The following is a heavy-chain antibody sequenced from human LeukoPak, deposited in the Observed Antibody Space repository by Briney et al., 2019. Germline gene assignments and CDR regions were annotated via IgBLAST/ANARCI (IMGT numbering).Heavy chain of an antibody. CDR3: ARATTAAAGYYFDY. D-gene: IGHD6-13*01. V-gene: IGHV4-39*07. Sequence: SETLSLTCTVSGGSISSSSYYWGWIRQPPGKGLEWIGSIYYSGSTYYNPSLKSRVTISVDTSKNQFSLKLSSVTAADTAVYYCARATTAAAGYYFDYWGQGTLVTVSS. CDR1: GGSISSSSYY. J-gene: IGHJ4*02. CDR2: IYYSGST.